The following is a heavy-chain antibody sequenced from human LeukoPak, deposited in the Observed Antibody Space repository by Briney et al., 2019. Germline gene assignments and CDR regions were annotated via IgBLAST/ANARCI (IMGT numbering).Heavy chain of an antibody. Sequence: GGSLRLSCAASGFTFSSYAMHWVRQAPGKGLEWVAVISYDGSNKYYADSVKGRFTISRDNSKNTLYLQMNGLRAEDTAVYYCARVRYSSSWYGGGYYFDCWGQGTLVTVSS. J-gene: IGHJ4*02. CDR3: ARVRYSSSWYGGGYYFDC. CDR1: GFTFSSYA. V-gene: IGHV3-30*04. D-gene: IGHD6-13*01. CDR2: ISYDGSNK.